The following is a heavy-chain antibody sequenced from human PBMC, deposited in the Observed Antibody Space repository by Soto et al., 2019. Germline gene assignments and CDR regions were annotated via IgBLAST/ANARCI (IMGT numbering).Heavy chain of an antibody. Sequence: XATLSLTCSVHGRSLIGYYWSWIRQPPGKGLEWIGEISHSGSTNNNASLKSRVTMTVDTSKNQFSLKMNSVTAADTAVYYCAKGTLTPNGWFDPWGQGTLVTVSS. D-gene: IGHD2-8*01. CDR1: GRSLIGYY. J-gene: IGHJ5*02. CDR2: ISHSGST. CDR3: AKGTLTPNGWFDP. V-gene: IGHV4-34*01.